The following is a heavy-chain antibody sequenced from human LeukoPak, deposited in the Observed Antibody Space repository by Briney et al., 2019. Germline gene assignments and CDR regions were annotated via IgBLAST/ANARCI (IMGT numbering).Heavy chain of an antibody. CDR2: IKQDQSEK. V-gene: IGHV3-7*03. Sequence: GGSLRLSCVASGFTFTNYWMTWVRQAPGKGLEWVANIKQDQSEKWYVASVKGRFTVSRDNAKNSMYLQMDSLRAEDTAIYYCARSVEEGYCSETSCYAGYWGRGTLVTVSS. J-gene: IGHJ4*02. D-gene: IGHD2-2*01. CDR1: GFTFTNYW. CDR3: ARSVEEGYCSETSCYAGY.